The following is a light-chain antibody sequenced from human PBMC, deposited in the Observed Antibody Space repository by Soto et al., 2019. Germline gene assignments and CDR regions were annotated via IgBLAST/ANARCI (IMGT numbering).Light chain of an antibody. CDR2: EVN. V-gene: IGLV2-14*01. CDR3: SSYSISTAYH. Sequence: QSALTQPASVSGSPGQWITISCTGTSSDVGGYDYVSWYQLHPGKAPKLMVFEVNNRPSGVSYRFSGSKSGNTASLTSSGLQAEDEADYFCSSYSISTAYHIGTGTKVTVL. CDR1: SSDVGGYDY. J-gene: IGLJ1*01.